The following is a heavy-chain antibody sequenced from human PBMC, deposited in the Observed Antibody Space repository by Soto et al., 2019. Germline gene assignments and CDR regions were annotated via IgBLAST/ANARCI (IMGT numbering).Heavy chain of an antibody. Sequence: SGPTLVNPTQTLTLTCTFSGFSLSTSGMCVSWIRQPPGKALEWLARIDWGNDKYYSTSLKTRLTISKDTSKNQAVLTMTNMDPVDTATYYCARLQSSGWYVDYWGQGTLVTVSS. D-gene: IGHD6-19*01. V-gene: IGHV2-70*11. J-gene: IGHJ4*02. CDR1: GFSLSTSGMC. CDR2: IDWGNDK. CDR3: ARLQSSGWYVDY.